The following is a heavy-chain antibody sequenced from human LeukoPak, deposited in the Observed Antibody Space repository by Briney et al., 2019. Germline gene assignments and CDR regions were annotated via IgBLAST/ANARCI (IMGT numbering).Heavy chain of an antibody. D-gene: IGHD3-10*01. CDR3: ARTWGGNYKITMVRGVITPLGY. CDR2: ISAYNGNT. V-gene: IGHV1-18*01. J-gene: IGHJ4*02. Sequence: ASVKVSCKASGYTFTSYGISWVRQAPGQGLEWMGWISAYNGNTNYAQKLQGRVTMTTDTSTSTAYMELRSLRSDDTAVYYCARTWGGNYKITMVRGVITPLGYWGQGTLVTVSS. CDR1: GYTFTSYG.